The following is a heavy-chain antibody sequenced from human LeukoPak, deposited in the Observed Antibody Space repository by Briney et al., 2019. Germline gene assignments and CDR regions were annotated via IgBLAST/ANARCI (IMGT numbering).Heavy chain of an antibody. V-gene: IGHV5-51*01. J-gene: IGHJ3*02. D-gene: IGHD3-22*01. Sequence: GESLKISCRGSGYSFTSYWIGWVRQMPGKGLEWMGINYPGDSDTRYSPSFQGQVTISADKSISTAYLQWSSLKASDTAMYYCARQGIRYYYDSSGYPSDAFDIWGQGTMVTVSS. CDR1: GYSFTSYW. CDR2: NYPGDSDT. CDR3: ARQGIRYYYDSSGYPSDAFDI.